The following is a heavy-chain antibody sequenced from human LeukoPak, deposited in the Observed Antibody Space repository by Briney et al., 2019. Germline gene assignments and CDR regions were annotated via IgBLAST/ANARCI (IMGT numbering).Heavy chain of an antibody. CDR3: ARDRYCSGGSCYYDNWFDP. CDR2: IWYDGSNK. CDR1: GFTFSSYG. Sequence: SGGSLRLSCAASGFTFSSYGMHWARQAPGKGLEWVAVIWYDGSNKYYADSVKGRFTISRDNSKNTLYLQMNSLRAEDTAVYYCARDRYCSGGSCYYDNWFDPWGQGTLVTVSS. D-gene: IGHD2-15*01. V-gene: IGHV3-33*01. J-gene: IGHJ5*02.